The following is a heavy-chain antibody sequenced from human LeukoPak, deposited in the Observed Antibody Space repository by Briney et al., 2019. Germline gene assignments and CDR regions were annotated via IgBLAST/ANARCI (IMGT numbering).Heavy chain of an antibody. Sequence: GGSLRLSCAASGFTFDDYAMHWVRQAPGKGLEWVSGISWNSGSIGYADSVKGRFTISRDNAKNSLYLQMNSLRAEDTALYYCAKDRGSSSWYGLDYWGQGTLVTVSS. CDR3: AKDRGSSSWYGLDY. J-gene: IGHJ4*02. CDR1: GFTFDDYA. D-gene: IGHD6-13*01. V-gene: IGHV3-9*01. CDR2: ISWNSGSI.